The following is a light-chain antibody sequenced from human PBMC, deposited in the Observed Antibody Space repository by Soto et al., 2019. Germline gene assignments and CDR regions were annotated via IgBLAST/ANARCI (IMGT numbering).Light chain of an antibody. J-gene: IGLJ3*02. Sequence: QSVLTQAPSASGTPGQRVTISCSGSNSNIGSNTVSWYQQVPGTAPKVLIYNNDQRPSGVPDRLSGSKSGTSAYLAIGGLQSEDEADYYCAAWDGSLNGWVFGGGTKLTVL. CDR3: AAWDGSLNGWV. V-gene: IGLV1-44*01. CDR2: NND. CDR1: NSNIGSNT.